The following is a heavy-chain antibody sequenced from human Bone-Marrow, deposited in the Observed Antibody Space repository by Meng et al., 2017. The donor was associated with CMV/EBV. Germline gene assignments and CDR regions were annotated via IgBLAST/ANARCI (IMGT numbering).Heavy chain of an antibody. CDR3: ARAPLGGYYSGSGLHDAFDM. D-gene: IGHD3-22*01. V-gene: IGHV1-8*03. J-gene: IGHJ3*02. CDR1: GYTFTSYD. Sequence: ASVKVSCKASGYTFTSYDINWVRQATGQGLEWMGWMNPNSGNTGYAQKFQGRVTITRNTSISTAYMELSSLRSEDAAVYFCARAPLGGYYSGSGLHDAFDMWGQGTKV. CDR2: MNPNSGNT.